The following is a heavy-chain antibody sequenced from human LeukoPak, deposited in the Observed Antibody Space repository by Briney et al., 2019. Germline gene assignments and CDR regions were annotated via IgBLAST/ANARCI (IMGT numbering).Heavy chain of an antibody. CDR3: ERNASSGFFNA. D-gene: IGHD6-25*01. J-gene: IGHJ1*01. Sequence: SETLSLTCTVSGQSIINNYYWGWIRQSPGKGLEWIGSIHHSGNRFESGSTHYNPSLRSRVTVSADTSKNEFSLTLRSVTAADTAVYFCERNASSGFFNAWGRGTLVTVSS. CDR1: GQSIINNYY. CDR2: IHHSGNRFESGST. V-gene: IGHV4-38-2*02.